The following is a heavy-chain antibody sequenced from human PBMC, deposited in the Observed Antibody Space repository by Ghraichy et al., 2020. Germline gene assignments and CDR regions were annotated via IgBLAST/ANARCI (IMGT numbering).Heavy chain of an antibody. CDR3: ARGFIYFFDGTYHGFDL. J-gene: IGHJ2*01. Sequence: GGSLRLSCAASGFTFTNYGMHWVRQAPGKGLEWVAVISDDGSNEHYADSVKGRFTLSRDNSKNALYLQMSTLRVEDTAVYFCARGFIYFFDGTYHGFDLWGRGTLVGVSS. CDR1: GFTFTNYG. CDR2: ISDDGSNE. V-gene: IGHV3-33*01. D-gene: IGHD1-7*01.